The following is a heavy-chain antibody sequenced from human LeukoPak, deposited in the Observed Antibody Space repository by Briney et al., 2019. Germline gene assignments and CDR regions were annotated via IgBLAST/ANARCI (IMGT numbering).Heavy chain of an antibody. CDR2: ISSSGSTI. V-gene: IGHV3-11*01. J-gene: IGHJ6*02. Sequence: GGSLRLSCAASGFTFSDYYMSWIRQAPGKGLEWVSYISSSGSTIYYADSVKGRFTISRDNAKNSLYLQMNSLRAEDTAVYYCARDRYCSGGSCYYYYGMDVWGQGTTVTVSS. D-gene: IGHD2-15*01. CDR1: GFTFSDYY. CDR3: ARDRYCSGGSCYYYYGMDV.